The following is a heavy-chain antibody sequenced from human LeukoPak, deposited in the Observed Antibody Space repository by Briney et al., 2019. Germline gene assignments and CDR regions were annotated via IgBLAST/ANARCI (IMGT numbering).Heavy chain of an antibody. CDR2: MNPNSGNT. CDR3: ARGLRDSSGREYFQH. D-gene: IGHD3-22*01. CDR1: GYTFTSYD. J-gene: IGHJ1*01. V-gene: IGHV1-8*01. Sequence: ASVKVSCKASGYTFTSYDISWVRQATGQGLEWMAWMNPNSGNTGYAQKFQGRATMTRNTSISTAYMELSSLRSEDTAVYYCARGLRDSSGREYFQHWGQGTLVTVPS.